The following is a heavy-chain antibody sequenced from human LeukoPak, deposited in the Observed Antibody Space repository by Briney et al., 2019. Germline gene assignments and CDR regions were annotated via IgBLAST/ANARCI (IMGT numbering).Heavy chain of an antibody. D-gene: IGHD5-12*01. J-gene: IGHJ4*02. V-gene: IGHV1-69*06. CDR3: ARGDDSGYDSDFDY. CDR1: GGTFSSYG. CDR2: IIPIFGTA. Sequence: SVKVSCKASGGTFSSYGISWVRQAPGQGLEWMGGIIPIFGTANYAQKFQGRVTITADKSTSTAYMELSSLRSEDTAVYYCARGDDSGYDSDFDYWGQGTLVTVSS.